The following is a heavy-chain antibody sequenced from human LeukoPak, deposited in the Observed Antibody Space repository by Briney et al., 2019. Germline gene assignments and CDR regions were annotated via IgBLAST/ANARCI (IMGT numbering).Heavy chain of an antibody. V-gene: IGHV3-66*01. D-gene: IGHD5-12*01. Sequence: GGSLRLSCAASGFTVTRNYMSWVRQAPGKGLEWVSDIYSSGNTYYTHSVKSRVAISTDTSKNILYLQMNNVRGEDTAVYFCVEGGYHYGSGYMADPCYAMGVWGQGTTVTVSS. J-gene: IGHJ6*02. CDR1: GFTVTRNY. CDR3: VEGGYHYGSGYMADPCYAMGV. CDR2: IYSSGNT.